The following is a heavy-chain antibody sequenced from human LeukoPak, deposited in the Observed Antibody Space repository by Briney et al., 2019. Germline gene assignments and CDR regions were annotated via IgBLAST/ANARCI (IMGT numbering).Heavy chain of an antibody. CDR2: IYYSGST. V-gene: IGHV4-39*01. J-gene: IGHJ4*02. D-gene: IGHD3-16*02. CDR3: ARHAYDYVWGSYRQYYFDY. Sequence: SETLSLTCTVSGGSISSSSYYWGWIRQPPGKGLEWIGSIYYSGSTYYNPSLKSRVTISVDTSKNQFSLKLRSVTAADTAAYYCARHAYDYVWGSYRQYYFDYWGQGTLVTVSS. CDR1: GGSISSSSYY.